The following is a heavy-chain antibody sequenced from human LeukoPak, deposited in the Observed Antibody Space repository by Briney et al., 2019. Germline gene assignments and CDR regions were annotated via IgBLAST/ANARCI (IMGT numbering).Heavy chain of an antibody. D-gene: IGHD3-10*01. V-gene: IGHV1-2*02. CDR1: GYTFTGYY. CDR2: INPNSGGT. CDR3: ARVLSSAMVRGVMNYYYGMDV. J-gene: IGHJ6*02. Sequence: ASVKVSCKASGYTFTGYYMHWVRQAPGQGLEWMGWINPNSGGTNYAQKFQGRVTMTRDTSISTAYMELSGLRSDDTAVYYCARVLSSAMVRGVMNYYYGMDVWGQGTTVTVSS.